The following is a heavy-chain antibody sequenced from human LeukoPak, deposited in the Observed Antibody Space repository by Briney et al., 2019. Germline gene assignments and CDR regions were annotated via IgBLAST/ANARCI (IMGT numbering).Heavy chain of an antibody. V-gene: IGHV3-23*01. J-gene: IGHJ3*02. Sequence: GGSLRLSCAASGFTFSNYAMNWVRQVPGQGLEGVTAISGDTSRTYYADSVKGRFTVSRDNSNNMLFLHMNSLRVEDTAVYYCARAGYYGSGSYYTPHDAFDIWGQGTMVTVSS. CDR1: GFTFSNYA. D-gene: IGHD3-10*01. CDR3: ARAGYYGSGSYYTPHDAFDI. CDR2: ISGDTSRT.